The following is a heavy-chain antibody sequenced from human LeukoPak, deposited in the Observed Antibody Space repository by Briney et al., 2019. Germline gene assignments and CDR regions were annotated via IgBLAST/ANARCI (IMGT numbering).Heavy chain of an antibody. CDR3: VTPSIVGATAPDY. D-gene: IGHD1-26*01. CDR1: GYTLTELS. J-gene: IGHJ4*02. CDR2: FDPEDGET. Sequence: ASVKVSCKVSGYTLTELSMHWVRQAPGKGLEWMGGFDPEDGETIYAQKFQGRVTMTEDTSTDTAYMELSSLRSEDTAVYYCVTPSIVGATAPDYWGQGTLVTVSS. V-gene: IGHV1-24*01.